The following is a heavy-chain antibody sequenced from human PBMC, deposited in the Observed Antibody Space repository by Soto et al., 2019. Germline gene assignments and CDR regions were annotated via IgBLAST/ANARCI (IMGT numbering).Heavy chain of an antibody. CDR1: GGSISSGGYY. CDR2: IYYSGST. V-gene: IGHV4-31*03. D-gene: IGHD1-1*01. J-gene: IGHJ4*02. Sequence: QVQLQESGPGLVKPSQTLSLTCSVSGGSISSGGYYWSWIRQHPGKGLEWIGYIYYSGSTYYNTSLKSRVTISVDTSTNQFSLKLSSVTAADTAVYYCARWPQLEPRFDYWGQGTLVTVSS. CDR3: ARWPQLEPRFDY.